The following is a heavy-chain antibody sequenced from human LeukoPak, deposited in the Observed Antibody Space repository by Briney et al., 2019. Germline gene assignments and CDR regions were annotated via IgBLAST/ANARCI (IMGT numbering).Heavy chain of an antibody. CDR2: KYYSGST. J-gene: IGHJ4*02. D-gene: IGHD2-2*01. CDR1: GVSINTCCYY. Sequence: SETLSLTCDVSGVSINTCCYYWTWIRQPPGKGLEWIGYKYYSGSTRYNSSLRSRLTISLATSKNQFSLRLTSVTAADTAVYYCARGSSSGFDFDSWGPATLV. V-gene: IGHV4-61*01. CDR3: ARGSSSGFDFDS.